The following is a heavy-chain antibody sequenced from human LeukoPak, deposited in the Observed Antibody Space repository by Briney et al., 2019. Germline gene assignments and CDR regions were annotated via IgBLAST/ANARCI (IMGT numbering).Heavy chain of an antibody. V-gene: IGHV4-34*01. CDR2: INHSGST. CDR1: GGSFSGYY. Sequence: SETLSLTCAVYGGSFSGYYWSWIRQPPGKGLEWIGEINHSGSTNYNPSLKSRVTISVDTSKNQFSLKLSSVTAADTAVYYCARQTLYCSSTSCYVDYLDYWGQGTLVTVSS. D-gene: IGHD2-2*01. J-gene: IGHJ4*02. CDR3: ARQTLYCSSTSCYVDYLDY.